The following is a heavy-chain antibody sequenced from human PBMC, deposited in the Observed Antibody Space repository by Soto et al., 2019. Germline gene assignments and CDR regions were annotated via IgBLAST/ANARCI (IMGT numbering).Heavy chain of an antibody. CDR1: GFTFSNYA. D-gene: IGHD1-26*01. CDR3: AKALVGEVGATDY. Sequence: EVQLLESGGGLVQPGGSLRLSCTDSGFTFSNYAMSWFRQAPGKGLEWVSAITRTDSTYYADSVKGRFTISRDNSRNTLYLQMNSLGAEDAALYYCAKALVGEVGATDYWGQGTLVTVSS. J-gene: IGHJ4*02. CDR2: ITRTDST. V-gene: IGHV3-23*01.